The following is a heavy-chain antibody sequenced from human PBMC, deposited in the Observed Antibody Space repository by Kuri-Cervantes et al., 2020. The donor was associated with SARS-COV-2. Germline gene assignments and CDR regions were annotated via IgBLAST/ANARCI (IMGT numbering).Heavy chain of an antibody. V-gene: IGHV1-24*01. Sequence: SVKVSCKVSGYTLTELSMHWVRQAPGKGLEGMGGFDPGDGEIIYAQKFQGRVTMTEDTSTDTAYMDLNSLRSEDTAVYYCETSPPYYYYYMDVWGKGTTVTVSS. J-gene: IGHJ6*03. CDR1: GYTLTELS. CDR3: ETSPPYYYYYMDV. CDR2: FDPGDGEI.